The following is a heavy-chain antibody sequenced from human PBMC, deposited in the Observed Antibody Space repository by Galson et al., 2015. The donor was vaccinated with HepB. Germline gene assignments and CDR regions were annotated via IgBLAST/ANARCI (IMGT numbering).Heavy chain of an antibody. D-gene: IGHD1-7*01. Sequence: SVKVSCKASGGTFSSYAISWVRQAPGQGLEWMGGIIPIFGTANYAQKFQGRVTITADESTSTAYMELSSLRSEDTAVYYCARDGARGNWNYGGAFDIWGQGTMVTVSS. CDR3: ARDGARGNWNYGGAFDI. CDR2: IIPIFGTA. V-gene: IGHV1-69*13. CDR1: GGTFSSYA. J-gene: IGHJ3*02.